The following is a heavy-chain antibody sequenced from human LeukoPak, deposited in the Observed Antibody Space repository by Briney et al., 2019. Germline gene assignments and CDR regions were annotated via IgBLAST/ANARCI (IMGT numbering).Heavy chain of an antibody. D-gene: IGHD6-19*01. CDR1: GGTFSSYA. V-gene: IGHV1-69*05. Sequence: ASVKVSCKASGGTFSSYAISWVRQAPGQGGEWMGRIMPKFGTAKYAQRCHGTATITTDKSTNTAYMELSSQTSADTAVYYCARAPSYSSNWYDYWGQGTLVTVSS. J-gene: IGHJ5*01. CDR2: IMPKFGTA. CDR3: ARAPSYSSNWYDY.